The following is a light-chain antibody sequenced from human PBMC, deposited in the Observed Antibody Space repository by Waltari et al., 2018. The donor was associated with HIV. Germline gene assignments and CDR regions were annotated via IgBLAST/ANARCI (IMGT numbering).Light chain of an antibody. V-gene: IGLV1-36*01. CDR2: HDD. CDR3: ATWDDGLNALL. CDR1: NSNIGSHA. Sequence: QSVLTQSPSVSEAPGKRFTTACSGSNSNIGSHALTWHRQSPGQPPKLLVYHDDLVRSGLSGRLSASKSGTSASLAINDLQSEDEALYYCATWDDGLNALLFGGGTKVTVL. J-gene: IGLJ2*01.